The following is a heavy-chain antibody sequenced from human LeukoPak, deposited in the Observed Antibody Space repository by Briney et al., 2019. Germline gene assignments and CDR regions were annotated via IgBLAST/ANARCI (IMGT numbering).Heavy chain of an antibody. J-gene: IGHJ5*02. D-gene: IGHD3-3*01. CDR2: IYYSGST. CDR3: ARRGKVTGFGVVITNWFDP. CDR1: GVSITSSRRY. Sequence: PSETLSLTCTVSGVSITSSRRYWGWIRQPPGKGLEWIGSIYYSGSTYYNPSLKSRVTISVDTSKNQFSLKLSSVTAADTAVYYCARRGKVTGFGVVITNWFDPWGQGTLVTVSS. V-gene: IGHV4-39*07.